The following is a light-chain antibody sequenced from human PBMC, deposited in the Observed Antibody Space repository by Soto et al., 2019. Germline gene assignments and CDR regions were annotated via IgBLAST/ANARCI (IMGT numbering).Light chain of an antibody. CDR2: DTS. J-gene: IGKJ4*01. CDR1: QGIGDT. CDR3: QHYVTWPRT. V-gene: IGKV3-15*01. Sequence: EIVMTQSPATLSASPGEGATLSCRASQGIGDTLAWYQQRPGQTPRLLIYDTSIRATGVPARFSGSRSGAEFTLTISSLQSEDFAVYYCQHYVTWPRTFGGGTKVDIK.